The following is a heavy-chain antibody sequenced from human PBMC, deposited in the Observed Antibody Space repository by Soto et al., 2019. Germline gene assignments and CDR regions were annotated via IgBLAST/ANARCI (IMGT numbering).Heavy chain of an antibody. V-gene: IGHV3-48*02. D-gene: IGHD3-10*01. CDR1: GFTFSSYS. J-gene: IGHJ6*02. Sequence: TGGSLRLSCAASGFTFSSYSMNWVRQAPGKGLEWVSYISSSSSTIYYADSVKGRFTISRDNAKNSLYLQMNSLRDEDTAVYYCARVFEGGFGELSKQPLGMDVWGQGTTVTVSS. CDR2: ISSSSSTI. CDR3: ARVFEGGFGELSKQPLGMDV.